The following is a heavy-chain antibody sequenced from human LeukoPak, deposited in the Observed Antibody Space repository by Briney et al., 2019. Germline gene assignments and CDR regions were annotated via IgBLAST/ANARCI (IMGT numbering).Heavy chain of an antibody. V-gene: IGHV3-66*01. Sequence: GGSLRLSCAASGFTVSSNYMSWVRQAPGKGLEWVSVIYSGGSTYYADSVKGRFIISRDNSKNTLYLQMNSLRAEDTAVYYCAGYDILTGPRYYYYGMDVWGQGTTVTVSS. CDR1: GFTVSSNY. CDR2: IYSGGST. D-gene: IGHD3-9*01. CDR3: AGYDILTGPRYYYYGMDV. J-gene: IGHJ6*02.